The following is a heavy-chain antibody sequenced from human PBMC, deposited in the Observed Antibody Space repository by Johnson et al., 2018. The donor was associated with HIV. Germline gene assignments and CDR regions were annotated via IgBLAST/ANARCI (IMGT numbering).Heavy chain of an antibody. CDR3: AAYYDFWSGSYTSGFDI. D-gene: IGHD3-3*01. V-gene: IGHV3-30*19. CDR1: GFTLSSYC. CDR2: ISYDGSNQ. Sequence: VQLVESGGGVVQPGGSLRLSCAASGFTLSSYCIHWVRQAPGKGLEWVAVISYDGSNQYYADSVKVRFTISRDNSKNTVFLQMNSLRPEDTAMYYCAAYYDFWSGSYTSGFDIWGQGTMVTVSS. J-gene: IGHJ3*02.